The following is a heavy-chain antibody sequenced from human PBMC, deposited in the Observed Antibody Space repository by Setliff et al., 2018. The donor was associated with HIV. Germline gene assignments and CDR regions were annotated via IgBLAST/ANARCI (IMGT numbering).Heavy chain of an antibody. V-gene: IGHV1-18*01. CDR2: INVYNGDT. D-gene: IGHD3-22*01. CDR1: GYPFSNFG. Sequence: ASVKVSCKASGYPFSNFGISWVRQAPGQGLEWMAWINVYNGDTNFAQKFQGRVTVTKDTSTGTAYMELSSLRSEDTAVYYCARGATYYYASSGYYSLLADAFDIWGQGTMVTVSS. J-gene: IGHJ3*02. CDR3: ARGATYYYASSGYYSLLADAFDI.